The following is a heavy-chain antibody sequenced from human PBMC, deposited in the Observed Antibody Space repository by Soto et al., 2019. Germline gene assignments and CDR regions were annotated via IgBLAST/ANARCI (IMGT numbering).Heavy chain of an antibody. CDR2: IYYSGST. Sequence: QVQLQESGPGLVKPSQTLSLTCTVSGASVNSCCYYLNWIRHHPGKGLEWIGYIYYSGSTYYTPSLKSRLTISMDTSKNQFSLKLTSVTAADTAVYYCARRGLLSYWYFDLWGRGTLVSVSS. J-gene: IGHJ2*01. CDR3: ARRGLLSYWYFDL. V-gene: IGHV4-31*03. CDR1: GASVNSCCYY.